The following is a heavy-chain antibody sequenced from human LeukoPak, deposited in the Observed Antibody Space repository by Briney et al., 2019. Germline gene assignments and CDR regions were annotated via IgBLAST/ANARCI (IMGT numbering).Heavy chain of an antibody. Sequence: SETLSLTCTVSGGSISSSSYYWGWIRQPPGKGLEWIGSIYYSGSTYYNPSLKSRVTISVDTSKNQFSLKLSSVTAADTAVYYCARAGAEASYYYDSSGYYVDYWGQGTLVTVSS. V-gene: IGHV4-39*07. CDR3: ARAGAEASYYYDSSGYYVDY. D-gene: IGHD3-22*01. J-gene: IGHJ4*02. CDR2: IYYSGST. CDR1: GGSISSSSYY.